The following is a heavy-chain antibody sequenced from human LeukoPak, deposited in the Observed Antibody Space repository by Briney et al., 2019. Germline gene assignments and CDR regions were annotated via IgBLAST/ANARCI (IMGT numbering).Heavy chain of an antibody. CDR1: GFTVSSIY. Sequence: GGSLRLSCGASGFTVSSIYMSWVRQAPGKGLEWVSIIYTGGSTHYADSVKGRFTISRDNSKNTLYLQMNSLRVEDTAVYYCAGGGISSSWSEGAFDIWGQGTMVTVSS. V-gene: IGHV3-66*02. CDR3: AGGGISSSWSEGAFDI. J-gene: IGHJ3*02. CDR2: IYTGGST. D-gene: IGHD6-13*01.